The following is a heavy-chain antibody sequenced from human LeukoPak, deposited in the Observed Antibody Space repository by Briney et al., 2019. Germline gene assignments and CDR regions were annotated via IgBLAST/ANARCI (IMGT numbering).Heavy chain of an antibody. J-gene: IGHJ6*02. CDR1: GFTFSSYG. D-gene: IGHD4-17*01. Sequence: GGSLRLSCAASGFTFSSYGMHWVRQAPGKGLEWVAVIWCDGSNKYYADSVKGRFTISRDNSKNTLYLQMNSLRAEDTAVYYCARGTVTYYYYYYGMDVWGQGTTVTVSS. V-gene: IGHV3-33*01. CDR3: ARGTVTYYYYYYGMDV. CDR2: IWCDGSNK.